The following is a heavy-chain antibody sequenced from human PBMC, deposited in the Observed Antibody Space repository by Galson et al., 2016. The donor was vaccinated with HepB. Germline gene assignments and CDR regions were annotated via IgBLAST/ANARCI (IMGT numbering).Heavy chain of an antibody. V-gene: IGHV4-39*02. J-gene: IGHJ4*02. CDR3: AGEYGARQGSYY. CDR1: GASISSSNYY. CDR2: IYYSGTT. D-gene: IGHD6-6*01. Sequence: SETLSLTCTVSGASISSSNYYWGWIRQPPGKGLEWIGSIYYSGTTHYNPSLRSRVTISVDTSKNQFSLKLSSVTAADTAVYYCAGEYGARQGSYYWGQGSLVTVSS.